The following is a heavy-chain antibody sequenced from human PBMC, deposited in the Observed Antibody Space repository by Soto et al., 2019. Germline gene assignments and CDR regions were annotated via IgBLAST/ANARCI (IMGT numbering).Heavy chain of an antibody. Sequence: QVQLQQWGAGLLKPSETLSLTCAVYGGSFSGYYWSWIRQPPGKGQEWIGEINHSGSTNYNPSLKSRVTISVDTSKNQFSLKLSSVTAADTAVYYCASLSPRGTYYDILTGYLAYMDVWGKGTTVTVSS. V-gene: IGHV4-34*01. D-gene: IGHD3-9*01. CDR1: GGSFSGYY. CDR2: INHSGST. CDR3: ASLSPRGTYYDILTGYLAYMDV. J-gene: IGHJ6*03.